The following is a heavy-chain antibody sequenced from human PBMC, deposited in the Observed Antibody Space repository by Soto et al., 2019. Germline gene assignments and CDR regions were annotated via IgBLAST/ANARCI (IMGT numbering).Heavy chain of an antibody. CDR3: ARSSIRISPLDP. V-gene: IGHV1-69*13. D-gene: IGHD2-2*01. J-gene: IGHJ5*02. CDR1: GGTFSSYA. Sequence: SVKVSCKAPGGTFSSYAISWVRQAPGQGLEWMGGIIPIFGTANYAQKFQGRVTITADESTSTAYMELSSLRSEDTAVYYCARSSIRISPLDPWGQGTLVTVSS. CDR2: IIPIFGTA.